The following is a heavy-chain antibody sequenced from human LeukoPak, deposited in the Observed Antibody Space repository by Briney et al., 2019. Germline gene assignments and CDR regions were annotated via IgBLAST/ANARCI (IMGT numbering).Heavy chain of an antibody. CDR2: ISSSSSYI. Sequence: GGSLSLSCAASGFPLWRYSMNWVRHRPGKGGEWVASISSSSSYIYYADSVKGRFTISRDNAKNSLYLQMNSLRAEDTAVYYCARVKEMATIAIDYWGQGTLVTVSS. D-gene: IGHD5-24*01. CDR1: GFPLWRYS. J-gene: IGHJ4*02. V-gene: IGHV3-21*01. CDR3: ARVKEMATIAIDY.